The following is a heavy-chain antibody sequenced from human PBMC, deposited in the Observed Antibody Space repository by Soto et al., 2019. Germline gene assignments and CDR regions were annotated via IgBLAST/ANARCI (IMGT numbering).Heavy chain of an antibody. CDR3: ARDYRGDYVIGAFDI. D-gene: IGHD2-21*02. Sequence: GASVKVSCKASGHTFTSNGINWVRQAPGQGLEWMGRISAYNGNTNYAQKLQGRVTMTTDTSSSTTYMELRSLRSDDTAVYYCARDYRGDYVIGAFDIWGQGTMVTVSS. CDR2: ISAYNGNT. V-gene: IGHV1-18*01. J-gene: IGHJ3*02. CDR1: GHTFTSNG.